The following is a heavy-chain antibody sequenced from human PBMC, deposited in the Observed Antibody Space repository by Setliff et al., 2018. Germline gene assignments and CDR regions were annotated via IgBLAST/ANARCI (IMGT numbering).Heavy chain of an antibody. CDR2: IIGSGIST. CDR1: GFSFSSYA. D-gene: IGHD3-3*01. V-gene: IGHV3-23*01. Sequence: PGGSLRLSCAASGFSFSSYAMGWVRQAPGKGLEWVSTIIGSGISTYYADSVQGRVTISRDNHKNTLHLQMNSLRVEDTAIYYCAKSPHDFWSGRVFFDYWGQGMLVTVSS. J-gene: IGHJ4*01. CDR3: AKSPHDFWSGRVFFDY.